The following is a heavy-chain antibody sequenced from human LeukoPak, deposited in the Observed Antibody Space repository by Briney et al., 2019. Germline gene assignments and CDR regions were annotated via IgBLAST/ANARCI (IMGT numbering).Heavy chain of an antibody. V-gene: IGHV3-49*04. D-gene: IGHD6-6*01. CDR3: SRGGSWKGWFDP. CDR1: GFTFGDYA. J-gene: IGHJ5*02. CDR2: MRSKGFGGTV. Sequence: GGSLRLSCSASGFTFGDYAMSWVRQAPGKGLEWVGFMRSKGFGGTVEYAASVKGRFTISRDDSKSIAYLQMNSLQTEDTAVYYCSRGGSWKGWFDPWGQGTLLTVSS.